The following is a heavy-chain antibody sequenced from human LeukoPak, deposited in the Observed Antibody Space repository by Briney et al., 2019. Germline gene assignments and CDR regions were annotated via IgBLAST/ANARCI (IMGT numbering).Heavy chain of an antibody. V-gene: IGHV4-61*02. D-gene: IGHD3-10*01. J-gene: IGHJ4*02. CDR1: GGSISSGSYY. Sequence: SETLPLTCTVSGGSISSGSYYWSWIRQPAGKGLEWIGRIYTSGSTNYNPSLKSRVTISVDTSKNQFSLKLSSVTAADTAVYYCARDYGDRSYFDYWGQGTLVTVSS. CDR2: IYTSGST. CDR3: ARDYGDRSYFDY.